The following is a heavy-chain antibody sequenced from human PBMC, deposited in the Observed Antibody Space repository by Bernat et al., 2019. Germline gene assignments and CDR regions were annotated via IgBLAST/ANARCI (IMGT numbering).Heavy chain of an antibody. CDR2: IRGGGGDT. V-gene: IGHV3-23*01. J-gene: IGHJ6*02. CDR1: GFSFRDYA. D-gene: IGHD3-9*01. CDR3: AKGNYDILTGYYSYYYYALDV. Sequence: EVQVLESGGGLVQPGGSLRLSCAASGFSFRDYAMSWVRQAPGKGLEWVSSIRGGGGDTYYANSVKGRFTISRDNSKNTLYLQMSGLGAEDTAVYYCAKGNYDILTGYYSYYYYALDVWGQGTTVTVSS.